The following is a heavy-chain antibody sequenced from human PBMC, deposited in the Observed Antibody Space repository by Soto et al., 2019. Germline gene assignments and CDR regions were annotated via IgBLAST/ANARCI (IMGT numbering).Heavy chain of an antibody. J-gene: IGHJ4*02. CDR1: GFTVSSNY. V-gene: IGHV3-53*01. Sequence: GGSLRLSCAASGFTVSSNYMSWVRQAPGKGLEWVSVIYSGGSTYYADSVKGRFTISRDNSKNTLYLQMNSLRAEDTAVYYCARCGATSCLYFDYWGQGTLVTVSS. D-gene: IGHD2-2*01. CDR2: IYSGGST. CDR3: ARCGATSCLYFDY.